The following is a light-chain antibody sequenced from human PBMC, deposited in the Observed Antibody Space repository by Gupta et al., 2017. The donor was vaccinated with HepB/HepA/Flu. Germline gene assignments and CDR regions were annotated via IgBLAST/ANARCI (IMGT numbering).Light chain of an antibody. CDR2: NSS. CDR1: QSVRSN. V-gene: IGKV3-15*01. CDR3: QQYDDWPRT. Sequence: EILMTQSPATLSVSPGDRAILSCRAGQSVRSNLVWYQQIPGLAPRLLIYNSSSRATGVPARFSGSGSGTEFTLAISSLQSEDFAVYWCQQYDDWPRTFGQGTKVEIK. J-gene: IGKJ1*01.